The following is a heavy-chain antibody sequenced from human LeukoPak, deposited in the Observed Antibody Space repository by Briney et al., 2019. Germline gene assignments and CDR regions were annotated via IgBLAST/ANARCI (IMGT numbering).Heavy chain of an antibody. V-gene: IGHV1-46*01. J-gene: IGHJ4*02. CDR3: AKERYSSNSLFAITPFDY. D-gene: IGHD6-13*01. CDR2: INPSGGST. Sequence: ASVKVSCKASGYTFTSYYMHWVRQAPGQGLEWMGIINPSGGSTSYAQKFQGRVTMTRDTSTSTVYMELNSLRAEDTAVYYCAKERYSSNSLFAITPFDYWGQGTLVTVSS. CDR1: GYTFTSYY.